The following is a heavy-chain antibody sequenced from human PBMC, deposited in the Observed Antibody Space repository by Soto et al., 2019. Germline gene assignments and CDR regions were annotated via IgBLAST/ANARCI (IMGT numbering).Heavy chain of an antibody. CDR2: INHSGST. CDR1: GGSFSGYY. Sequence: SETLSLTCAVYGGSFSGYYWSWIRQPPGKGLEWIGEINHSGSTNYNPSLKSRVTISVDTSKNQFSLKLSSVTAADTAVYYCARGIFGVVTFPIFDYWGQGTLVTVPS. CDR3: ARGIFGVVTFPIFDY. V-gene: IGHV4-34*01. J-gene: IGHJ4*02. D-gene: IGHD3-3*01.